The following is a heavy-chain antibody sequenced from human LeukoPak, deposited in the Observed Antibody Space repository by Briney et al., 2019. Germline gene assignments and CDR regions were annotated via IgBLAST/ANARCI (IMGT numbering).Heavy chain of an antibody. J-gene: IGHJ5*02. CDR1: GYTFTSYA. CDR2: INAGNGNT. D-gene: IGHD4-17*01. Sequence: ASVKASCKASGYTFTSYAMHWVRQAPGQRLEWMGWINAGNGNTKYSQKFQGRVTITRDTSASTAYMELSSLRSEDTAVYYCARVFPGDYTTGFDPWGQGTLVTVSS. V-gene: IGHV1-3*01. CDR3: ARVFPGDYTTGFDP.